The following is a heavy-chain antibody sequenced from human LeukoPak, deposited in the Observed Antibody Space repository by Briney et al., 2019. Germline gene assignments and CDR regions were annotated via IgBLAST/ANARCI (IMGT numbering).Heavy chain of an antibody. J-gene: IGHJ6*02. V-gene: IGHV3-11*06. CDR3: VRDSVIRGMDV. D-gene: IGHD3-10*01. Sequence: PGGSLRLSCAASGFIFSDYYMSWIRQAPGKGLEWVSYISSSNTYTNYADSVKGRFTISRDNAKKSLDLQMNSLRVKDTAVYYCVRDSVIRGMDVWGQGTTVTVSS. CDR1: GFIFSDYY. CDR2: ISSSNTYT.